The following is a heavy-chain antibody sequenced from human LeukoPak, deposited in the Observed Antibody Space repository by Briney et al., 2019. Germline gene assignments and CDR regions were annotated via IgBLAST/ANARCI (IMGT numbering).Heavy chain of an antibody. CDR3: ARDGGITMIVVSSREFDY. D-gene: IGHD3-22*01. Sequence: ASVKVSCKASGYTFTSYGISWVPQAPGQGLEWMGWISAYNGNTNYAQKLQGRVTMTTDTSTSTAYMELRSLRSDDTAVYYCARDGGITMIVVSSREFDYWGQGTLVTVSS. J-gene: IGHJ4*02. V-gene: IGHV1-18*01. CDR1: GYTFTSYG. CDR2: ISAYNGNT.